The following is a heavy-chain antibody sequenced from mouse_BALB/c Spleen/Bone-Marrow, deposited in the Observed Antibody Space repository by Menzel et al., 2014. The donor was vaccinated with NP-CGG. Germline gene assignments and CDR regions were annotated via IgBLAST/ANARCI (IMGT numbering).Heavy chain of an antibody. CDR2: IDPANGNT. V-gene: IGHV14-3*02. D-gene: IGHD1-1*01. Sequence: EVQLQQSGAELVKPGASVKLSCTASGFNIKDTYMHWVKQRPEQGLEWIGRIDPANGNTKYDPKFQGKATITADTSSNTAYLQLSSLASEDSAVYYCAMYYYGSSLVAYWGQGTLGTVSA. CDR3: AMYYYGSSLVAY. J-gene: IGHJ3*01. CDR1: GFNIKDTY.